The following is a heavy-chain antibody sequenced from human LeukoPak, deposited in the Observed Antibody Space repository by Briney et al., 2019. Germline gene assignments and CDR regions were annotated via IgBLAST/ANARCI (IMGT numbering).Heavy chain of an antibody. D-gene: IGHD6-13*01. CDR1: GYTFTNYG. Sequence: GASVKVSCKASGYTFTNYGISWVRQAPGQGLEWMGWISANNGNRNYAQKLQDRVSMTTDTSTSTAYMELRSLRSEDTAVYYCAIGQIAAAVFVAFDIWGQGTMVTVSS. J-gene: IGHJ3*02. CDR3: AIGQIAAAVFVAFDI. CDR2: ISANNGNR. V-gene: IGHV1-18*01.